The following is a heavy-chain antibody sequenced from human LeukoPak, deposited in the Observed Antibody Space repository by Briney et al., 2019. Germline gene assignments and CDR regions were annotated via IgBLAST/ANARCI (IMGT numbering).Heavy chain of an antibody. J-gene: IGHJ4*02. CDR3: ARATLDN. CDR2: NYSGGST. CDR1: GFTGSNNY. V-gene: IGHV3-53*01. Sequence: AGGSLRLFCAASGFTGSNNYISWVRQAPGKGLVWVAVNYSGGSTKYEDSVKARCTISRDDSKNTVYLQMNSLRANDTAVYYCARATLDNWGQGTLVTVSS.